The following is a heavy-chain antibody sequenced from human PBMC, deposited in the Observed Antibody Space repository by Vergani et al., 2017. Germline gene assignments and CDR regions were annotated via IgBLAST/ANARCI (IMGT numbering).Heavy chain of an antibody. D-gene: IGHD3-10*01. J-gene: IGHJ5*02. V-gene: IGHV4-59*01. CDR1: GGSMSGYY. CDR3: GRVADFCGLGSRLLDL. CDR2: MYHSGST. Sequence: QVRLQESGPGLVKPSETLSLTCSVSGGSMSGYYWSWIRQPPGKELEWIGYMYHSGSTNYNPSLETRVTISGDTSKNQFSLKLNSVTAADTAVYYCGRVADFCGLGSRLLDLWGQGSLVTGSS.